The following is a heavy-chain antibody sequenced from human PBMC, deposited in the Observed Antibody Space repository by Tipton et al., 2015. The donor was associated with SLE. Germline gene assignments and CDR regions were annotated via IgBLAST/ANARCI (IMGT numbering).Heavy chain of an antibody. CDR2: SNHSGST. CDR1: GGSFSGYY. V-gene: IGHV4-34*01. D-gene: IGHD3-16*01. J-gene: IGHJ6*03. Sequence: TLSLTCAVYGGSFSGYYWSWIRQPPGKGLEWIGRSNHSGSTTYNPSLKSRVTISVDTAKNQYSLKRSSVSAADAAVYYCARGGPSRGDYYDTDVWVKGTTVTVS. CDR3: ARGGPSRGDYYDTDV.